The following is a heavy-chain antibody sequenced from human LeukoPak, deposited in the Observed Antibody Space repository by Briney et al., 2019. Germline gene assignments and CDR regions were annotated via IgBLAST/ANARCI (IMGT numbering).Heavy chain of an antibody. D-gene: IGHD6-13*01. CDR3: ARDNREKVAAAGGYYYYYYMDV. CDR2: IYSGGST. J-gene: IGHJ6*03. V-gene: IGHV3-53*01. Sequence: GGSLRLSCAASGFTVSSNYMSWVRQAPGKGLEWVSVIYSGGSTYYADSVKGRFTISRDNSKNTLYLQMNSLRAEDTAVYYCARDNREKVAAAGGYYYYYYMDVWGKGTTVTVSS. CDR1: GFTVSSNY.